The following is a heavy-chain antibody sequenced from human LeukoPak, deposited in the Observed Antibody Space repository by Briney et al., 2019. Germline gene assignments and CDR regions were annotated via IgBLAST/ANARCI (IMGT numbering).Heavy chain of an antibody. CDR3: AKDHEAGGPFDY. V-gene: IGHV3-23*01. J-gene: IGHJ4*02. CDR1: GFTVSSNY. Sequence: GGSLRLSCAASGFTVSSNYMSWVRQAPGKGLEWVSALSGSGGSIYYADSVKGRFTISRDNSKNTLYLQMNSLRAEDTAVYYCAKDHEAGGPFDYWGQGTLVTVSS. CDR2: LSGSGGSI. D-gene: IGHD3-16*01.